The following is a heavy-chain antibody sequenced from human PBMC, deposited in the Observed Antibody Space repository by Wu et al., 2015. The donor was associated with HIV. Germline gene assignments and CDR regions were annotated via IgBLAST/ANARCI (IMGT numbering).Heavy chain of an antibody. CDR1: GYTFTGYY. D-gene: IGHD3-22*01. Sequence: VQLVQSGAEVKKPGASVKVSCKASGYTFTGYYMHWVRQAPGQGLEWMGWINPNSGGTNYAQKFQGRVTMTRDTSISTAYMELSRLRSDDTAVYYCATPRYYYDSSGYKHAEYFQHWGQGTLVTVSS. V-gene: IGHV1-2*02. J-gene: IGHJ1*01. CDR2: INPNSGGT. CDR3: ATPRYYYDSSGYKHAEYFQH.